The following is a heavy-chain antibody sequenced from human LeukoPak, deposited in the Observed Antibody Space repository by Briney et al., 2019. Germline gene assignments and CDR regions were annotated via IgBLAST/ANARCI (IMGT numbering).Heavy chain of an antibody. CDR2: ISGSGGST. CDR3: AKNARYYYDSSGYYYS. CDR1: GFIFSSYA. V-gene: IGHV3-23*01. J-gene: IGHJ5*02. Sequence: GGSLRLSCAASGFIFSSYAMSWVRQAPGKGLEWVSAISGSGGSTYYADSVKGRFTISRDNSKNTLYLQMNSLRAEATALYYCAKNARYYYDSSGYYYSWGQGTLVTVSS. D-gene: IGHD3-22*01.